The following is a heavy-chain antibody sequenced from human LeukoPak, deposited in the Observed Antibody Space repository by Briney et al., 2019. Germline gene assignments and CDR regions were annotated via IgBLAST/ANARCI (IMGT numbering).Heavy chain of an antibody. J-gene: IGHJ6*03. V-gene: IGHV1-2*02. CDR1: GYTFTGYY. CDR3: ARSGYYYDSSGYYYMDV. Sequence: ASVKVSCTASGYTFTGYYMHWVRQAPGQGLEWMGWINPNSGGTNYAQKFQGRVTMTRDTSISTDYMELSRLRSDDTAVYYCARSGYYYDSSGYYYMDVWGKGTTVTVSS. CDR2: INPNSGGT. D-gene: IGHD3-22*01.